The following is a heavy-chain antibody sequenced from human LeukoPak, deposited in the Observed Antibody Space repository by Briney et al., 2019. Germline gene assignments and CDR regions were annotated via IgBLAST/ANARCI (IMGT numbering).Heavy chain of an antibody. V-gene: IGHV3-30*02. D-gene: IGHD3-10*01. J-gene: IGHJ4*02. CDR2: IRYDGSNK. CDR1: GFTFSSYG. Sequence: PGGSLRLSCAASGFTFSSYGMHWVRQAPGKGLEWVAFIRYDGSNKYYADSVKGRFTISRDNSKNTLYLQMNSLRAEDTAVYYCARATAELLWFGDLWDYWGQGTLVTVSS. CDR3: ARATAELLWFGDLWDY.